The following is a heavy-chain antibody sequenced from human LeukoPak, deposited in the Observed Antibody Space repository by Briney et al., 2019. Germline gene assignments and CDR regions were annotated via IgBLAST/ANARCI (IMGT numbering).Heavy chain of an antibody. CDR3: ARGPTFTIFGRYFDY. D-gene: IGHD3-3*01. CDR1: GGSFSGYY. J-gene: IGHJ4*02. V-gene: IGHV4-34*01. CDR2: INHSGST. Sequence: SETLSLTCAVYGGSFSGYYWSSIRQPPGKGLEWIGEINHSGSTNYNPSLKSRVTISVDTSKNQFSLKLSSVTAADTAVYYCARGPTFTIFGRYFDYWGQGTLVTVSS.